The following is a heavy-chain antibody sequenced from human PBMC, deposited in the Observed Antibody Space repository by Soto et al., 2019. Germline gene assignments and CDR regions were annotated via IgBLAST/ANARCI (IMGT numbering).Heavy chain of an antibody. CDR1: GSSFISSG. J-gene: IGHJ4*02. CDR3: AKGWFRSTDY. Sequence: QMQLVESGGAVVQPGMSLRVSCAASGSSFISSGMHWVRQARDKGLEWVASLSYDGNFAHYADSVKGRFTISRDNSRKTLYLEMKSLRPDDSAVYYCAKGWFRSTDYWGQGTLVNVSS. CDR2: LSYDGNFA. V-gene: IGHV3-30*18. D-gene: IGHD2-15*01.